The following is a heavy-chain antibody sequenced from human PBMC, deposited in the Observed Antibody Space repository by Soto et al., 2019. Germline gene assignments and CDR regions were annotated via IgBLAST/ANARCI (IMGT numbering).Heavy chain of an antibody. CDR1: GFPFSTYT. Sequence: GGSLRLSCAASGFPFSTYTMSWVRQAPGKGLEWVSYISSSSSTIYYADSVKGRFTISRDNAKNSLYLQMNSLRAEDTAVFYCARALGYSSLYWGQGTLVTVSS. CDR2: ISSSSSTI. J-gene: IGHJ4*02. CDR3: ARALGYSSLY. V-gene: IGHV3-48*01. D-gene: IGHD2-21*01.